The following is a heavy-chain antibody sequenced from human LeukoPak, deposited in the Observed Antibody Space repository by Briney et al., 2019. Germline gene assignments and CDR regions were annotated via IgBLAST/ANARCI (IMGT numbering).Heavy chain of an antibody. D-gene: IGHD1-14*01. J-gene: IGHJ4*02. Sequence: LETLSLTCTVSGGSISSSSYYWGWIRQPPGKGLEWIGSIYYSGSTYYNPSLKSRVTISVDTSKNQFSLKLSSVTAADTAVYYCARPERKFLICYWGQGALVTVSS. CDR1: GGSISSSSYY. CDR2: IYYSGST. V-gene: IGHV4-39*01. CDR3: ARPERKFLICY.